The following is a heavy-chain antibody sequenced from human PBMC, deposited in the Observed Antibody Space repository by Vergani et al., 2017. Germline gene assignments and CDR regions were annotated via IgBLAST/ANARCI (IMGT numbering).Heavy chain of an antibody. D-gene: IGHD6-13*01. CDR1: GGSISSGGYY. CDR3: ARAPIAAAGTFGYYFDY. CDR2: IYYSGST. V-gene: IGHV4-31*03. J-gene: IGHJ4*02. Sequence: QVQLQESGPGLVKPSQTLSLTCTVSGGSISSGGYYWSWIRQHPGKGLEWIGYIYYSGSTYYNPSLKSRVTISVDTSKNQFSLKLSSVTAADTVVYYCARAPIAAAGTFGYYFDYWGQGTLVTVSS.